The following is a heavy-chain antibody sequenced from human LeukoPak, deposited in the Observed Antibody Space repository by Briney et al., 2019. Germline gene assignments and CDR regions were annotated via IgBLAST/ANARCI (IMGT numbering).Heavy chain of an antibody. Sequence: GGSLRLSCAASGFTFSSYAMSWVRQAPGKGLEWVSAISGSGGSTYYADSVKGRFTISRDNSKNTLYLQMNSLRAEDTAVYYCAKDSVFVDIAATIGWMYDYWGQGTLVTVSS. CDR2: ISGSGGST. D-gene: IGHD5-12*01. V-gene: IGHV3-23*01. CDR1: GFTFSSYA. CDR3: AKDSVFVDIAATIGWMYDY. J-gene: IGHJ4*02.